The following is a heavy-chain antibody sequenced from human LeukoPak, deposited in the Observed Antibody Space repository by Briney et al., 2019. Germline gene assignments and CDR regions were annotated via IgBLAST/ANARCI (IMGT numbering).Heavy chain of an antibody. J-gene: IGHJ6*03. D-gene: IGHD3-3*01. Sequence: SETLTLTCTVSGGSISSYYWSWIRQPAGKGLEWIGRIYTSGSTNYNPSLKSRVTMSVDTSKNQLSLKLSSVTAADTAVYYCARVHYDFWSGYYVNYYYYMDVWGKGTTVTVSS. V-gene: IGHV4-4*07. CDR3: ARVHYDFWSGYYVNYYYYMDV. CDR1: GGSISSYY. CDR2: IYTSGST.